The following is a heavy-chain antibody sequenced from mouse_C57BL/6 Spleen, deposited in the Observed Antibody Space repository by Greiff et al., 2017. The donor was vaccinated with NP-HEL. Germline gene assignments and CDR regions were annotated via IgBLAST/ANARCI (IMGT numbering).Heavy chain of an antibody. CDR3: ARDYGSSYEYFDY. V-gene: IGHV1-82*01. Sequence: QVQLKESGPELVKPGASVKISCKASGYAFSSSWMNWVKQRPGKGLEWIGRIYPGDGDTNYNGKFKGKATLTADKSSSTAYMQLSSLTSEDSAVYFCARDYGSSYEYFDYWGQGTTLTVSS. CDR1: GYAFSSSW. CDR2: IYPGDGDT. J-gene: IGHJ2*01. D-gene: IGHD1-1*01.